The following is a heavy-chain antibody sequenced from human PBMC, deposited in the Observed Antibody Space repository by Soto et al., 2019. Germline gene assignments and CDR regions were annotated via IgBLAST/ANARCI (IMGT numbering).Heavy chain of an antibody. CDR1: GFSFSDSG. J-gene: IGHJ4*02. CDR2: ISSSSRTI. CDR3: ARTRMEWALYFDN. Sequence: EVQLVESGGGLIQPGGSLRLSCEASGFSFSDSGMNWVRRAPGKGLERISYISSSSRTIYYAASVEGRFTVSRDNVKNSVHLQMNSLRAEDTGVYFCARTRMEWALYFDNWGLGTLVTVSS. V-gene: IGHV3-48*01. D-gene: IGHD3-3*01.